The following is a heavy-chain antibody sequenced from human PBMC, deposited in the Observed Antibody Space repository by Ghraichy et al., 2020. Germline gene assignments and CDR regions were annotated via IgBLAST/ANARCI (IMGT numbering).Heavy chain of an antibody. CDR2: VNYIGSS. CDR3: AEEYSSRGALDI. Sequence: SETLSLTCTVSGVSVSSGSYYWSWIRQPPGKGLEWIGYVNYIGSSTYNPSFKSRVTISVDTSTNQFSLKLTSVTAADTALYYCAEEYSSRGALDIWGQGTMVIVSS. V-gene: IGHV4-61*01. CDR1: GVSVSSGSYY. J-gene: IGHJ3*02. D-gene: IGHD6-19*01.